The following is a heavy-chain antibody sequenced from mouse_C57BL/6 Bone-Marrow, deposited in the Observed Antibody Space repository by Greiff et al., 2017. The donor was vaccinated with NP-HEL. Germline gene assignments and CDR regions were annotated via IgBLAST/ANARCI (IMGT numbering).Heavy chain of an antibody. V-gene: IGHV1-52*01. Sequence: VQLQQPGAELVRPGSSVKLSCKASGYTFTSYWMHWVKQRPIQGLEWIGNIDPSDSETHYNQKFKDKATLTVDKSSSTAYMQLSSLTSEDSAVYYCAREETMSYYFDYWGQGTTLTVSS. CDR3: AREETMSYYFDY. CDR2: IDPSDSET. J-gene: IGHJ2*01. D-gene: IGHD1-1*02. CDR1: GYTFTSYW.